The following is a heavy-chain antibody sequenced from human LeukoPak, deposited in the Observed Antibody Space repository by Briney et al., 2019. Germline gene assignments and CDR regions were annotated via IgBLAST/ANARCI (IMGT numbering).Heavy chain of an antibody. CDR2: INHSGST. J-gene: IGHJ4*02. CDR1: GGSFSGYY. CDR3: ARGRGYDFWSGYHRFFDY. Sequence: PSETPSLTCAVYGGSFSGYYWSWIRQPPGKGLEWIGEINHSGSTNYNPSLKSRVTISVDTSKNQFSLKLSSVTAADTAVYYCARGRGYDFWSGYHRFFDYWGQGTLVTVSS. D-gene: IGHD3-3*01. V-gene: IGHV4-34*01.